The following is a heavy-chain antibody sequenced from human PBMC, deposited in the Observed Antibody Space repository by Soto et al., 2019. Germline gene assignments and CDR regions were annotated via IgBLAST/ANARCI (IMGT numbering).Heavy chain of an antibody. D-gene: IGHD1-1*01. CDR3: ARGRYGDY. V-gene: IGHV1-18*01. CDR1: GYAFTTYG. Sequence: QVHLVQSGAEVKKPGASVKVSCKGSGYAFTTYGITWVRQAPGQGLEWMGRISAHNGNINYAQKLQGRVTVTRDTSTSTAYMELRSLRSDDTAVYYCARGRYGDYWGQGALVTVSS. CDR2: ISAHNGNI. J-gene: IGHJ4*02.